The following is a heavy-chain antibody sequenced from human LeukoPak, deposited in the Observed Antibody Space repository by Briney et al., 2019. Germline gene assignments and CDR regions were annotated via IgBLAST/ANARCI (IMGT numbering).Heavy chain of an antibody. CDR1: GYTLTSYY. J-gene: IGHJ4*02. CDR2: INPSGGST. D-gene: IGHD5-18*01. Sequence: ASVKVSCKASGYTLTSYYMHWVRQAPGQGLAWMGIINPSGGSTSYAQKFQGRVTMTRDTSTSTVYMELSSLRSEDTAVYYCAGDVNKYSCPDYWGQGTLVTVSS. V-gene: IGHV1-46*01. CDR3: AGDVNKYSCPDY.